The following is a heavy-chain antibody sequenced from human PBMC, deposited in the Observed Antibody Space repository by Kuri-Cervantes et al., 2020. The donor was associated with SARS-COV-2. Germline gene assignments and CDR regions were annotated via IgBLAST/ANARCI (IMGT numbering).Heavy chain of an antibody. CDR1: GGSISSGSYY. CDR3: ARTHAGLSPYYFDY. V-gene: IGHV4-61*02. J-gene: IGHJ4*02. D-gene: IGHD2-8*01. Sequence: SCTVSGGSISSGSYYWSWIRQPAGKGLEWIGRIYTSGSTNYNPSLKSRVTISVDTSKNQFSLKLSSVTAADTAVYYCARTHAGLSPYYFDYWGQGTLVTVSS. CDR2: IYTSGST.